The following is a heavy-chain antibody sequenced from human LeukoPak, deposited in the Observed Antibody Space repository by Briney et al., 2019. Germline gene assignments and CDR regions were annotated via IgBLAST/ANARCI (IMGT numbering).Heavy chain of an antibody. V-gene: IGHV4-34*01. CDR1: GGSFSGYY. CDR2: INHSGST. D-gene: IGHD1-26*01. Sequence: SETLSLTCAVYGGSFSGYYWSWIRQPPGKGLEWVGEINHSGSTNYNPSLKSRVTISVDTSKNQFSLKLSSVTAADTAVYYCAIDPQLVAARFNWFVPWGQGTLVTVSS. CDR3: AIDPQLVAARFNWFVP. J-gene: IGHJ5*02.